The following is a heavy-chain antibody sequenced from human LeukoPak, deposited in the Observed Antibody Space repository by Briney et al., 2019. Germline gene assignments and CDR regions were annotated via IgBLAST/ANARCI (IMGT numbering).Heavy chain of an antibody. CDR1: GTYISSSSYY. V-gene: IGHV4-39*07. Sequence: SETLSLTCTVSGTYISSSSYYWGWIRQPPGKGLEWIVSMYYSGSTYYSPSLESRVTISVDTSKNQFSLKMNSVTAADTAVYYCARSGYSGYDWNYWGQGTLVTVSS. D-gene: IGHD5-12*01. CDR2: MYYSGST. CDR3: ARSGYSGYDWNY. J-gene: IGHJ4*02.